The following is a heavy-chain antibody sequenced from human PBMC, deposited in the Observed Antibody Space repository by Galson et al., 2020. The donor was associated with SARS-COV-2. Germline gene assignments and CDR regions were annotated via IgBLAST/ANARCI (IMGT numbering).Heavy chain of an antibody. CDR2: INPNSGGT. CDR3: ARVGSGSYYGGYYYYYGMDV. CDR1: GYTFTGYY. V-gene: IGHV1-2*02. Sequence: GESLKISCKASGYTFTGYYMHWVRQAPGQGLEWMGWINPNSGGTNYAQKFQGRVTMTRDTSINTAYMELSRLRSDDTAVYYCARVGSGSYYGGYYYYYGMDVWGQGTTVTVSS. D-gene: IGHD1-26*01. J-gene: IGHJ6*02.